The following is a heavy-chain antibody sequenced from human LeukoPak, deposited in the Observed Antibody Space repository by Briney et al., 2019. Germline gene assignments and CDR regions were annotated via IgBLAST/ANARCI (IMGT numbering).Heavy chain of an antibody. Sequence: GGSLRLSCAASGFTFSSYSMNWVRQAPGKGLEWVSSISSSSSYIYYADSVKGRFTISRDNAKNSLYLQMNSLRAEDTAVYYCARGDDYSTLSLDYWGQGTLVTVSS. D-gene: IGHD4-11*01. CDR3: ARGDDYSTLSLDY. CDR1: GFTFSSYS. V-gene: IGHV3-21*01. J-gene: IGHJ4*02. CDR2: ISSSSSYI.